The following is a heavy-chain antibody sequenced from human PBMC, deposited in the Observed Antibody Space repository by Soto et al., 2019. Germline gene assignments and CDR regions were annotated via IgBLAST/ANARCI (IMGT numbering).Heavy chain of an antibody. Sequence: GASVKVSCKASGGTFSSYAISWVRQAPGQGLEWMGGIIPNFGTANYAQKFQGRVTITADESTSTAYMELSSLRSEDTAVYYCAYSSSSPGLVGWFDPWGQGTLVTVSS. V-gene: IGHV1-69*13. D-gene: IGHD6-6*01. CDR1: GGTFSSYA. CDR3: AYSSSSPGLVGWFDP. CDR2: IIPNFGTA. J-gene: IGHJ5*02.